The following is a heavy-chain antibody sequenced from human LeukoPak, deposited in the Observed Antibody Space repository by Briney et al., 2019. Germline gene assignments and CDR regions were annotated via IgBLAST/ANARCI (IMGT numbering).Heavy chain of an antibody. CDR2: ISGSGGST. V-gene: IGHV3-23*01. D-gene: IGHD4-17*01. Sequence: GGSLRLSCAASGFTFSSYAMSWVRQAPGKGLEWVSAISGSGGSTYYADSVKGRFTISRDNSKNALYLQMNSLRAEDTAVYYCAKDYGDYTDVDYWGQGTLVTVSS. CDR3: AKDYGDYTDVDY. J-gene: IGHJ4*02. CDR1: GFTFSSYA.